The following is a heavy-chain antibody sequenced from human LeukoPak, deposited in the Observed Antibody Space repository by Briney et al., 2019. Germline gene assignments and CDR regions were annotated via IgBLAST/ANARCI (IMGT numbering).Heavy chain of an antibody. V-gene: IGHV3-74*01. Sequence: GGSLRLSCAASGFSFSSYWMHWVRQAPGKGLVWVSRIRSDGTSTGYADSVKGRLIISRDNAKNTLYLQMNSLRAEGTAVYYCSTSISSTEAFDLWGQGTMVTVSS. CDR2: IRSDGTST. CDR3: STSISSTEAFDL. D-gene: IGHD2-21*01. CDR1: GFSFSSYW. J-gene: IGHJ3*01.